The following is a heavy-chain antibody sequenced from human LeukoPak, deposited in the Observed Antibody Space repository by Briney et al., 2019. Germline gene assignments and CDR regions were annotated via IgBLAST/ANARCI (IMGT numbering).Heavy chain of an antibody. V-gene: IGHV3-7*01. CDR3: ARRDYYASSGYYDFSY. D-gene: IGHD3-22*01. J-gene: IGHJ4*02. Sequence: GGSLRLSCAASGFTFSSYWMSWVRQAPGKGLEWVANEDQDGTEKYYVDSVKGRFTISRDNAKNSLYLQMSSLRAEDTAVYYCARRDYYASSGYYDFSYWGQGTLVAVSS. CDR2: EDQDGTEK. CDR1: GFTFSSYW.